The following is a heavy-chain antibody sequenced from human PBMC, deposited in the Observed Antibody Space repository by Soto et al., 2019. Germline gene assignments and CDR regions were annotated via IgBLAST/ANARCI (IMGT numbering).Heavy chain of an antibody. CDR3: ARDGQGLAPYALDV. CDR1: GFTFSGHA. D-gene: IGHD6-19*01. V-gene: IGHV3-33*01. J-gene: IGHJ6*02. CDR2: IWYDGSNK. Sequence: QPGGSLRLSCTVSGFTFSGHAMHWVRQAPGKGLEWVTQIWYDGSNKYYAESVKGRFTISRDNSKNTLYLQMNSLRVEDTAVYYCARDGQGLAPYALDVWGQGTSVTVSS.